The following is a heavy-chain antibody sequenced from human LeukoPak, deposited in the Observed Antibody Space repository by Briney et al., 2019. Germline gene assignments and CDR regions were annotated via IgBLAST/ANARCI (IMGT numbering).Heavy chain of an antibody. V-gene: IGHV4-39*07. CDR3: ARSHPPGTFDY. Sequence: SETLSLTCTVSGGSISSNSYYWGWIRQPPGKGLEWIGSIYYSGSTYYNPSLKSRVTISVDTSKNQFSLNLSSVTAADTAVYYCARSHPPGTFDYWGQGTLVTVSS. CDR1: GGSISSNSYY. CDR2: IYYSGST. J-gene: IGHJ4*02. D-gene: IGHD1-14*01.